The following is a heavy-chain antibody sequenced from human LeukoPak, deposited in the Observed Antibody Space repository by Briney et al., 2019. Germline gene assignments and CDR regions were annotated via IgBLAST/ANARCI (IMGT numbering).Heavy chain of an antibody. CDR3: ARNGGTMEDPIDY. V-gene: IGHV4-28*01. CDR2: IYYSGST. J-gene: IGHJ4*02. CDR1: GYSISSSNW. D-gene: IGHD1-7*01. Sequence: SDTLSLTCAVSGYSISSSNWWGWIRQPPGKGLEWIGYIYYSGSTYYNPSLKSRVTMSVDTSKNQFSLKLSPVTAVDTAVYYCARNGGTMEDPIDYWDQGTLVTVSS.